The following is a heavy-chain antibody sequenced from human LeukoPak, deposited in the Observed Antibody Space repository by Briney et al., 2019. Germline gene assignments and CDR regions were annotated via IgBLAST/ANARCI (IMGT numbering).Heavy chain of an antibody. CDR1: GGSISSSSYY. V-gene: IGHV4-39*02. CDR3: AREDGYSPQLDV. D-gene: IGHD5-24*01. J-gene: IGHJ6*02. Sequence: SETLSLTCTVSGGSISSSSYYWGWIRQPPGKGLEWIGSIYYSGSTYYNPSLKSRVTISVDTSKNQFSLKLSSVTAADTAVYYCAREDGYSPQLDVWGQGTTVTVSS. CDR2: IYYSGST.